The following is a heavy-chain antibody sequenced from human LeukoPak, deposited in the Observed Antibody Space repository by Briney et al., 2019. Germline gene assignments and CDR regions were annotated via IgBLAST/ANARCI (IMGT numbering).Heavy chain of an antibody. CDR1: GGSFSGYY. CDR2: INHSGST. V-gene: IGHV4-34*01. J-gene: IGHJ4*02. Sequence: KSSETLSLTCAVYGGSFSGYYWSWIRQPPGKGLEWIGEINHSGSTNYNPSLKSRVTISVDTSKNQFSLKLSSVTAADTAVYYCARARRGVRTPFDYWGQGTLVTVSS. CDR3: ARARRGVRTPFDY. D-gene: IGHD3-10*01.